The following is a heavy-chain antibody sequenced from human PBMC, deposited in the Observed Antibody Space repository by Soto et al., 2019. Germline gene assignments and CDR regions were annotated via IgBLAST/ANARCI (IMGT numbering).Heavy chain of an antibody. CDR3: ASVGSFNLAYFDY. CDR1: SGSISSSNW. D-gene: IGHD1-1*01. CDR2: IYHSGST. Sequence: SETLSLTCAVSSGSISSSNWWSWVRQPPGKGLEWIGEIYHSGSTNYNPSLKSRVTISVDKSKNQFSLKLSSVTAADTAVYYCASVGSFNLAYFDYWGQGTLVTVSS. J-gene: IGHJ4*02. V-gene: IGHV4-4*02.